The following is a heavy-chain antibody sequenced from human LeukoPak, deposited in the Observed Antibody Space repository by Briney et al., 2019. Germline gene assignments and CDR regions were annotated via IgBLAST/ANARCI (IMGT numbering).Heavy chain of an antibody. CDR3: ARQVVVPAAIPYYFDY. V-gene: IGHV4-38-2*01. J-gene: IGHJ4*02. Sequence: SETLSLTCAVSGYSTSSGYYWGWIRQPPGKGLEWIGSIYHSGSTYYNPSLKSRVTISVDTSKNQFSLKLSSVTAADTAVYYCARQVVVPAAIPYYFDYWGQGTLVTVSS. D-gene: IGHD2-2*02. CDR1: GYSTSSGYY. CDR2: IYHSGST.